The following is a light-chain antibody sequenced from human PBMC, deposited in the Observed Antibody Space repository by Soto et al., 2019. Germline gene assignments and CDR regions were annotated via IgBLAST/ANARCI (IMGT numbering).Light chain of an antibody. CDR3: QQYVS. Sequence: EVVLTQSPVTLSLSPGERATLSCRASPSVSGSNLAWYQQKPCQSPRLVIYCASSRATGIPDRFSGSGSGTDLTLTISRLEPADFAGYYCQQYVSFGQGTKVDIK. CDR2: CAS. J-gene: IGKJ1*01. CDR1: PSVSGSN. V-gene: IGKV3-20*01.